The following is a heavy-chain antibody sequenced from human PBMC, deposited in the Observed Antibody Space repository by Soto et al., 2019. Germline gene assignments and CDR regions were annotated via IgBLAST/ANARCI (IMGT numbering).Heavy chain of an antibody. CDR3: ARGLSVTGFDN. CDR2: IYYSGST. J-gene: IGHJ4*02. CDR1: Y. V-gene: IGHV4-31*02. Sequence: YWTWIRQHPGKGLAWIGYIYYSGSTYYNPSLKSRVTISVDTSKNQFSLKLSSVTAADTAVYYCARGLSVTGFDNWGQGTLVTVSS. D-gene: IGHD4-17*01.